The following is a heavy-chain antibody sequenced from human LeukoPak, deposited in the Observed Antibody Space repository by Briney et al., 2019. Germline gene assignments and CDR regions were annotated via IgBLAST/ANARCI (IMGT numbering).Heavy chain of an antibody. CDR3: ARARGRGSDAFDI. CDR2: ISGSGGST. CDR1: GFTFSSYA. Sequence: GGSLRLSCAASGFTFSSYAMSWVRQAPGKGLEWVSAISGSGGSTYYADSVKGRFTISRDNAKNSLYLQMNSLRAEDTAVYYCARARGRGSDAFDIWGQGTMVTVSS. J-gene: IGHJ3*02. V-gene: IGHV3-23*01.